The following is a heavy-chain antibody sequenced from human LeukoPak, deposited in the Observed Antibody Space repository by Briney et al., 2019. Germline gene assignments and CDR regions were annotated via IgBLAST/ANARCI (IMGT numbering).Heavy chain of an antibody. D-gene: IGHD5-12*01. CDR3: ARVATHPLKGVFDY. CDR2: IHYSGST. Sequence: PSQTLSLTCTVSGGSISSGAYYWSWIRQHPEKGLEWIGYIHYSGSTYYNPSLKSQLTMSVDTSKNQFSLKLSSVTAADTAVHYCARVATHPLKGVFDYWGQGTLVTVSS. V-gene: IGHV4-31*01. J-gene: IGHJ4*02. CDR1: GGSISSGAYY.